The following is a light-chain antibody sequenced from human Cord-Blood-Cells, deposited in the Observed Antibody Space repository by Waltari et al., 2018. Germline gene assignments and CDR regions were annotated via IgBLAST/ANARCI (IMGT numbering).Light chain of an antibody. Sequence: SYELTQPPSVSVSPGQTASITCSGDKLGVQYACWYQQKPGQSPVLVIYQHSKRPSGIPERFSGSNSGNTATLTISGTQAMDEADYYCQAWDSSTYVFGTGTKVTVL. CDR3: QAWDSSTYV. V-gene: IGLV3-1*01. CDR1: KLGVQY. J-gene: IGLJ1*01. CDR2: QHS.